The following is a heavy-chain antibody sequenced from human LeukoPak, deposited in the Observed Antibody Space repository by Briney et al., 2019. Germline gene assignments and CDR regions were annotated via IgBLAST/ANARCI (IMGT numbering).Heavy chain of an antibody. Sequence: PSETLSLTCTVSGGSISSCSYYWGWIRQPPGQGLEWIGNIYCSGSTYYNPSLKSRVSISIDTSKKHFSLRLSSVTAADTAVYYCARLGGYSYGYSGAFDIWGQGTMVTVSS. J-gene: IGHJ3*02. CDR2: IYCSGST. V-gene: IGHV4-39*02. CDR3: ARLGGYSYGYSGAFDI. D-gene: IGHD5-18*01. CDR1: GGSISSCSYY.